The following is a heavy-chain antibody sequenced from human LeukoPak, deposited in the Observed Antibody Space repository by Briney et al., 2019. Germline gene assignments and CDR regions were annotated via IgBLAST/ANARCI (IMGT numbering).Heavy chain of an antibody. J-gene: IGHJ4*02. CDR1: GGSISSGGYY. D-gene: IGHD3-16*01. V-gene: IGHV4-30-2*01. Sequence: SETLSLTCTVSGGSISSGGYYWSWIRQPPGKGLEWIGYIYHSGSTYYNPSLKSRVTISVDTSKNQFSLKLSSVTAADTAVYYCARVHYGTLDYWGQGTLVTVSS. CDR2: IYHSGST. CDR3: ARVHYGTLDY.